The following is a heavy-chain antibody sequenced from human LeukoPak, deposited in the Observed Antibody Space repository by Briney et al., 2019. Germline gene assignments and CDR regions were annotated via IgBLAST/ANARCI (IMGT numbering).Heavy chain of an antibody. CDR3: ARFKYYYDSSGYYFRWFDP. D-gene: IGHD3-22*01. J-gene: IGHJ5*02. Sequence: PSETLSLTCTVSSGSISTSNYYWGWIRQPPGKGLEWIGSIYHSGSTYYNPSLKSRVTISVDTSKNQFSLKLSSVTAADTAVYYCARFKYYYDSSGYYFRWFDPWGQGTLVTVSS. CDR1: SGSISTSNYY. CDR2: IYHSGST. V-gene: IGHV4-39*07.